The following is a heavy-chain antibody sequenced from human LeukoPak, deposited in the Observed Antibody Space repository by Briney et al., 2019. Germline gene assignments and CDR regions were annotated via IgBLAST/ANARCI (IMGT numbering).Heavy chain of an antibody. CDR2: ISAYNGNT. CDR1: GYTFSNYG. J-gene: IGHJ4*02. CDR3: ARGGRRTHYYDSSGYLSY. D-gene: IGHD3-22*01. V-gene: IGHV1-18*01. Sequence: GASVKVSCKASGYTFSNYGISWVRQAPGQGLEWMGWISAYNGNTNYAQKLQGRVTMTTDTSTSTAYMELRSLRSDDTAVYYCARGGRRTHYYDSSGYLSYWGQGTLVTVSS.